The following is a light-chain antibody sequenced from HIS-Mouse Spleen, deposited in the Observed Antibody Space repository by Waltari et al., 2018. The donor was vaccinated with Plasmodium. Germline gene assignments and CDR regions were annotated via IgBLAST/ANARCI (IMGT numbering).Light chain of an antibody. Sequence: SYELTQPPSVSVSPGQTPSITCSGDALRKKYAYWYQQKSGQAPVLVIYEDSQRPSGIPERFSGSSSGTMATLTISGAQVEDEADYDCYSTDSSGNHRVFGGGTKLTVL. J-gene: IGLJ3*02. CDR1: ALRKKY. CDR2: EDS. V-gene: IGLV3-10*01. CDR3: YSTDSSGNHRV.